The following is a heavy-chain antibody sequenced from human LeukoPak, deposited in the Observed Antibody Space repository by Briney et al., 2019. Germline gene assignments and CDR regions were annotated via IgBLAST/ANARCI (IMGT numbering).Heavy chain of an antibody. CDR1: GDSISSSSYY. J-gene: IGHJ3*02. D-gene: IGHD6-6*01. V-gene: IGHV4-39*01. CDR3: ARRSSSWNAFDI. CDR2: LYYSGST. Sequence: SGTLSLTCVVSGDSISSSSYYWGWIRQPPGKGLEWIGSLYYSGSTYYYPSLKSRVTISVDTSKNQFSLKLGSVTAADTAVYYCARRSSSWNAFDIWGRGTMVTVSS.